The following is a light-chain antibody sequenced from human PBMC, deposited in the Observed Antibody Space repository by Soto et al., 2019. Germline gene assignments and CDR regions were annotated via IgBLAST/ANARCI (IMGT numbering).Light chain of an antibody. CDR1: QSINSF. V-gene: IGKV3-11*01. J-gene: IGKJ5*01. CDR3: QQRSNWPPIT. CDR2: DAS. Sequence: EIVLTQSPATLSLSPGERATLSCSASQSINSFLAWYQQKPGQAPRLLIYDASNRATGIPPRFSGSGSGTDFTLTISSLEPEDFAVYYCQQRSNWPPITFGQGTRLEIK.